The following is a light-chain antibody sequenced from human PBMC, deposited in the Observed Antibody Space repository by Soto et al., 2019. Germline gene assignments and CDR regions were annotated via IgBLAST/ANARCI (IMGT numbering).Light chain of an antibody. V-gene: IGKV1-6*01. CDR3: LQDYNYPWT. CDR1: QDIRND. J-gene: IGKJ1*01. Sequence: AIQMTQSPSSLSAAIGDRVTITCRASQDIRNDLGWYQEKVGQAPKLLIYAASNLQSGVPSRFSGSGSGTDFTLTISSLQPEDFAIYYCLQDYNYPWTFGQGTKVEI. CDR2: AAS.